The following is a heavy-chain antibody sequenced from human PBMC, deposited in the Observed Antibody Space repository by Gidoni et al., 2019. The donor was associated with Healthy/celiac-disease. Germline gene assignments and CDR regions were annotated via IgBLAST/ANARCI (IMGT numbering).Heavy chain of an antibody. CDR1: GGSISSSSYY. J-gene: IGHJ4*02. V-gene: IGHV4-39*02. CDR3: ARDSPSGQQLAFFDY. D-gene: IGHD6-13*01. Sequence: QLQLQESGPGLVKLSETLSLTCTVSGGSISSSSYYWGWIRQPPGKGLEWIGSIYYSGSTYYNPSRKSRVTISVDTSKNKFALKLSSVTAADTAVYYCARDSPSGQQLAFFDYWGQGTLVTVSS. CDR2: IYYSGST.